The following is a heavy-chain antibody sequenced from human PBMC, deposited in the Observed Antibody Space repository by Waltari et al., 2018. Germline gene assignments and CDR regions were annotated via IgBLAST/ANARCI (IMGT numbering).Heavy chain of an antibody. V-gene: IGHV3-7*04. Sequence: EVQLVESGGSLVQPGGSLRLSCAASGFTFNSFWIYWIRRAPGKGLEWVADIKGDGGEKFYVDSVKGRFTISRDNAKNSLYLEMNSLRAEDTAVYFCARGSNGAFDYWGQGTLVTVSS. CDR2: IKGDGGEK. CDR1: GFTFNSFW. D-gene: IGHD3-10*01. J-gene: IGHJ4*02. CDR3: ARGSNGAFDY.